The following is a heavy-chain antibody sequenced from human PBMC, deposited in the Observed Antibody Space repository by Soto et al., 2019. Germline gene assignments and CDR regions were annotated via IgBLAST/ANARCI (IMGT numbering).Heavy chain of an antibody. CDR3: ARWYEYYYDSSGYYPDYYYYYGMDV. CDR2: INSDGSST. Sequence: QPGGSLRLSCAASGFTFSSYWMHWVRQAPGKGLVWVSRINSDGSSTSYADSVKGRFTISRDNAKNTLYLQMNSLRAEDTAVYYCARWYEYYYDSSGYYPDYYYYYGMDVWGQGTTVTVSS. CDR1: GFTFSSYW. D-gene: IGHD3-22*01. J-gene: IGHJ6*02. V-gene: IGHV3-74*01.